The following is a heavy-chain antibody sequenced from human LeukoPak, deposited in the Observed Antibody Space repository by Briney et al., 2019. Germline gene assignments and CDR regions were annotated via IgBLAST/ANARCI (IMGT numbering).Heavy chain of an antibody. CDR2: IKGDGSET. CDR3: ARDLDWLLYDY. V-gene: IGHV3-74*01. D-gene: IGHD3-9*01. J-gene: IGHJ4*02. CDR1: GFRLTPYF. Sequence: GGSLRLSCAASGFRLTPYFMHWVRQVPGKGLAWVARIKGDGSETGYADSVKGRFTISRDTAKNTVYLQMNSLSAEDTALYYCARDLDWLLYDYWGQGTLVTVSS.